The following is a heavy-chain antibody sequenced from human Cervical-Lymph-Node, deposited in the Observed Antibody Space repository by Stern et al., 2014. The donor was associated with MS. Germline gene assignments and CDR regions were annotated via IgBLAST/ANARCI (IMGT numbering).Heavy chain of an antibody. J-gene: IGHJ4*02. CDR3: ARQRYFDY. Sequence: VQLVQSGPEVKSPGESLKISCQASGYTFTSYWIGWVRQMPGKGLEWIAIIFPGGSDIRYSPSFQGQVTISADKSSSTAYLQWNNLKASDTAIYYCARQRYFDYWGQGTLVTVSS. CDR1: GYTFTSYW. V-gene: IGHV5-51*01. CDR2: IFPGGSDI.